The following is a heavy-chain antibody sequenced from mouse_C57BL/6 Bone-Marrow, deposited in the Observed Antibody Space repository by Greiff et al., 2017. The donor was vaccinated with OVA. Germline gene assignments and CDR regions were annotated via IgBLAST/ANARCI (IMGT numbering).Heavy chain of an antibody. CDR1: GYTFTSYW. CDR2: IDPSDSYT. V-gene: IGHV1-69*01. CDR3: ARSRGYGGAWFAY. Sequence: QVQLQQPGAELVMPGASVKLSCKASGYTFTSYWMHWVKQRPGQGLEWIGEIDPSDSYTNYNQKFKGKSTLTVDKSSSTAYMQLSSLTSEDSAVYYCARSRGYGGAWFAYWGQGTLVTVSA. J-gene: IGHJ3*01. D-gene: IGHD2-2*01.